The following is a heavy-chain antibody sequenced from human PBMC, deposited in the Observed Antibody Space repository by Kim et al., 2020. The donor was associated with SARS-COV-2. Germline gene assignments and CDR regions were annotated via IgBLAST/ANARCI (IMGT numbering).Heavy chain of an antibody. D-gene: IGHD3-22*01. CDR1: GFTFSSHW. CDR2: IKQDGSER. J-gene: IGHJ4*01. Sequence: GGSLRLSCVASGFTFSSHWMTWVRQAPGRGLEWVANIKQDGSERYYVDSVKGRFTISRDNAKNSLYLQMNSLRGDDTVMYYCASRPSDTYYYGVFDYWG. V-gene: IGHV3-7*01. CDR3: ASRPSDTYYYGVFDY.